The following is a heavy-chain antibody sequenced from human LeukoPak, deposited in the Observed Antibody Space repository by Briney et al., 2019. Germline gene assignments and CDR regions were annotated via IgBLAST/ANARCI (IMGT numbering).Heavy chain of an antibody. V-gene: IGHV3-23*01. CDR1: GFTFSSYA. Sequence: GGSLRLSCEASGFTFSSYAMSWVRQAPGKGLEWVSGISGSGAGTYYADSVKGRFTVSRDNSKNTLYLQMNSLRAEDTAVYYCAKEDYHDSSGYWDYWGQGTLVTVSS. D-gene: IGHD3-22*01. CDR2: ISGSGAGT. J-gene: IGHJ4*02. CDR3: AKEDYHDSSGYWDY.